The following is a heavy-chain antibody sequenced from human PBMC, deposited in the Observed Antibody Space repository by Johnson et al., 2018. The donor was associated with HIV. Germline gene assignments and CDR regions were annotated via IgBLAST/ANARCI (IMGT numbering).Heavy chain of an antibody. CDR1: GFSFSDYA. J-gene: IGHJ3*02. Sequence: VQLVESGGGWVQPGGSLRLSCAASGFSFSDYAMSWVRQAQGKGLEWVSGISGGGGSTYYADSVKGRFTISRDNSQNTLYLQMNSLRAEDTAVYYCAKRLGYDSRGDQVDIWGQGTMVTVSS. CDR2: ISGGGGST. V-gene: IGHV3-23*04. CDR3: AKRLGYDSRGDQVDI. D-gene: IGHD3-22*01.